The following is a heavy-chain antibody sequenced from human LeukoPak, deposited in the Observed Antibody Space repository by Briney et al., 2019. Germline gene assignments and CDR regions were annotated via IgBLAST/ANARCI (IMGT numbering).Heavy chain of an antibody. D-gene: IGHD6-13*01. Sequence: SETLSLTCTVSGGSISSERYYWGWIRQPPGKRLEWIGSIFYTGSAHYNPSLESRVIISIDTAKNQFSLKVRSVTAADTAVYFCARRGIAAAAHFGYWGQGSLVTVSS. V-gene: IGHV4-39*01. CDR3: ARRGIAAAAHFGY. J-gene: IGHJ4*02. CDR2: IFYTGSA. CDR1: GGSISSERYY.